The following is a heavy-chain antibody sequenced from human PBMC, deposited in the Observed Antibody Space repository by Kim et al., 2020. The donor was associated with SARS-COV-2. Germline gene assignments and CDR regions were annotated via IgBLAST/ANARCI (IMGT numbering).Heavy chain of an antibody. CDR3: ARRAYSSGWDDY. Sequence: SETLSLTCTVSGGSISSSSYYWGWIRQPPGKGLEWIGSIYYSGSTYYNPSLKSRVTISVDTSKNQFSLKLSSVTAADTAVYYCARRAYSSGWDDYWGQETLAAVSS. CDR2: IYYSGST. CDR1: GGSISSSSYY. J-gene: IGHJ4*02. V-gene: IGHV4-39*07. D-gene: IGHD6-19*01.